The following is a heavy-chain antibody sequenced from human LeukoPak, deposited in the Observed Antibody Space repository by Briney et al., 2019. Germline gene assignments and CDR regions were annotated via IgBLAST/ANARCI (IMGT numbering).Heavy chain of an antibody. Sequence: PGGSLRLSCAASGFTFSSYGMHWVRQAPGKGLEWVAVISYDGSNKYYADSVKGRFTISRDNAKNSLYLQMNSLRAEDTAVYYCARVNTYCNSSRCSRTFDSWGQGTLVTVSS. CDR2: ISYDGSNK. CDR3: ARVNTYCNSSRCSRTFDS. V-gene: IGHV3-30*03. J-gene: IGHJ4*02. D-gene: IGHD2-2*01. CDR1: GFTFSSYG.